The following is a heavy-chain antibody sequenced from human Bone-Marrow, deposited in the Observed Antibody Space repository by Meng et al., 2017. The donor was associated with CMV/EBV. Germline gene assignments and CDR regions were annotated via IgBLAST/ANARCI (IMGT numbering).Heavy chain of an antibody. D-gene: IGHD2-2*01. V-gene: IGHV3-23*01. J-gene: IGHJ4*02. CDR3: LPAVASY. Sequence: GESLKISCAASGITFSNHAMNWVRQAPGKGLEWVAVISGSGGTTSYADSVKGRYTISRDNSKNTLYLQMNSLRAEDTAVYYCLPAVASYWGQGTLVTVSS. CDR2: ISGSGGTT. CDR1: GITFSNHA.